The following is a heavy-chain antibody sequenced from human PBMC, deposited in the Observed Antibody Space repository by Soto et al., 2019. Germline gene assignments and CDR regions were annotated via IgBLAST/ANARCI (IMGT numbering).Heavy chain of an antibody. V-gene: IGHV3-9*01. J-gene: IGHJ4*02. Sequence: GGSLRLSCAVSGFTFDDNAMHWVRQAPEKGLEWVSGINWKSDIGYADSVKGRFTISRDNAENSLYLQMNSLGAEDTALYYCAISQDRGGRTTFIYWGQGTQVTVSS. D-gene: IGHD3-16*01. CDR1: GFTFDDNA. CDR3: AISQDRGGRTTFIY. CDR2: INWKSDI.